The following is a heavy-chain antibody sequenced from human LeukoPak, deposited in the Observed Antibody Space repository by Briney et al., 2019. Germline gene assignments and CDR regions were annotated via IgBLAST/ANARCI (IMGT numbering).Heavy chain of an antibody. Sequence: GESLRISCKASGYSFSSYWIGCVRQMPGKGLEWMGIIYPGDSATRYRPSFQGQVTISADKSINTAYLQWSSLKASDTAMYYCAIRRDGADYWGQGTLVTVSS. CDR2: IYPGDSAT. V-gene: IGHV5-51*01. CDR3: AIRRDGADY. CDR1: GYSFSSYW. D-gene: IGHD5-24*01. J-gene: IGHJ4*02.